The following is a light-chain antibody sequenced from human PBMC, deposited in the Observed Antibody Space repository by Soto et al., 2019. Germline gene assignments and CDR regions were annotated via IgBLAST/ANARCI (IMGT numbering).Light chain of an antibody. CDR3: SSYTSSSTYV. J-gene: IGLJ1*01. Sequence: QSVLTQPASVSGSPGQSIAISCTGTSSDVGYYNYVSWYQQHPGKAPKVMIYDVNNRPSGVSDRFSGSKSGNTASLTISGLQAEDEADYYCSSYTSSSTYVFGTGTKVT. CDR2: DVN. CDR1: SSDVGYYNY. V-gene: IGLV2-14*01.